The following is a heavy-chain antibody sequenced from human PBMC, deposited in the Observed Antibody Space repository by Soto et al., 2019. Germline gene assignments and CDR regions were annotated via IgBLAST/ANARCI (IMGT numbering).Heavy chain of an antibody. CDR2: IYYSGSN. Sequence: QLQLQESGPGLVKPSETLSLTCTVSGGSISSSSYYWGWIRQPPGKGLEWIGSIYYSGSNYYNPSLKLRVTISVDTTKNKFSLKLSSVTAADTAVYYCARPGITIFGVVTSRFDPWGQGTLVTVSS. V-gene: IGHV4-39*01. CDR1: GGSISSSSYY. J-gene: IGHJ5*02. D-gene: IGHD3-3*01. CDR3: ARPGITIFGVVTSRFDP.